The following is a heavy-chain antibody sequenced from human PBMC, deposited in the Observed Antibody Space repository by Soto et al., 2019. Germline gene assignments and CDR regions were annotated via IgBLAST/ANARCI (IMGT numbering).Heavy chain of an antibody. V-gene: IGHV4-30-4*01. CDR2: IYYSGST. CDR1: WGSISSGDYY. J-gene: IGHJ6*02. CDR3: ARKRSGWYGVCGMEV. Sequence: PSETLSLTCTVSWGSISSGDYYLMWILQPPGKGLEWIGYIYYSGSTYYNPSLKSRVTISVDTSKSQFSLKLSSVTAADTAVYYCARKRSGWYGVCGMEVWGQGTTVTVYS. D-gene: IGHD6-19*01.